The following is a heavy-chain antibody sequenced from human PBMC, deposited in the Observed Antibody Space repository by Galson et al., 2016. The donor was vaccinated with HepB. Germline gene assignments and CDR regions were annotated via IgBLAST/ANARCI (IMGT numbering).Heavy chain of an antibody. CDR1: GGSISSSYW. Sequence: SETLSLTCAVSGGSISSSYWWSWVRQAPGKGLEWIGEIYPTGSTNYNPSLKSRVTISLDKSENQFSLKMTSVTAADTAVYYCARQDLLSIEYWGQGTLVTVSS. CDR2: IYPTGST. V-gene: IGHV4-4*02. CDR3: ARQDLLSIEY. D-gene: IGHD5/OR15-5a*01. J-gene: IGHJ4*02.